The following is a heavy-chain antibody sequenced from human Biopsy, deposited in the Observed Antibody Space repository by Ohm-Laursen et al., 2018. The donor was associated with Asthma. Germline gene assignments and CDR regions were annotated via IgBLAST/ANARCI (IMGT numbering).Heavy chain of an antibody. J-gene: IGHJ6*02. Sequence: SSVKVSCKTSGGMFGNFAISWVRQAPGQGLEWLGGIMTVFGTTNYAQKFQGRVTITADESTSTAYMEVTSLRSEDTAIYYCARCQVGYSSGWSLLLKKIYYSGMDVWGQGTAVTVSS. CDR1: GGMFGNFA. CDR3: ARCQVGYSSGWSLLLKKIYYSGMDV. V-gene: IGHV1-69*01. D-gene: IGHD6-19*01. CDR2: IMTVFGTT.